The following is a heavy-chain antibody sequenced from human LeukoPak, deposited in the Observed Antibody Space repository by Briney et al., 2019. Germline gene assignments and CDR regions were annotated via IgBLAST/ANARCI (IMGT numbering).Heavy chain of an antibody. J-gene: IGHJ3*01. CDR3: ARLLPDLRYDTSGRYTRSFDV. D-gene: IGHD3-22*01. CDR2: SYYRGSS. V-gene: IGHV4-59*08. CDR1: GDSITRYY. Sequence: SETLSLTRSVSGDSITRYYWTWVRQPPGKGLEWIGYSYYRGSSNYNPSLRSRATTSLAPSKPQFSLHLNSVTAADTAVYYCARLLPDLRYDTSGRYTRSFDVWGQGTLVTVSS.